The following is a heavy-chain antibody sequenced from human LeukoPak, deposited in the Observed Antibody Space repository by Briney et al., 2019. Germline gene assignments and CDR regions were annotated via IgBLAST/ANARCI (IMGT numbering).Heavy chain of an antibody. CDR1: GYTFTSNH. J-gene: IGHJ5*02. CDR2: IIPIFGTA. Sequence: SVKVSCKASGYTFTSNHIHWVRQAPGQGLEWMGGIIPIFGTANYAQKFQGRVTITADESTSTAYMELSSLRSEDTAVYYCARDSSVNFWFDPWGQGTLVTVSS. CDR3: ARDSSVNFWFDP. D-gene: IGHD6-19*01. V-gene: IGHV1-69*13.